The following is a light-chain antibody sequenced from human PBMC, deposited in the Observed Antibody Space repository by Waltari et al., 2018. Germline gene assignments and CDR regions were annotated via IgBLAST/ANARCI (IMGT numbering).Light chain of an antibody. CDR3: HQRSNWPIT. V-gene: IGKV3-11*01. CDR2: GAS. CDR1: QSVSSY. J-gene: IGKJ5*01. Sequence: EIVLTQSPATPSLSPGERATLSCRASQSVSSYLVWYQQKPGQTPRLLISGASNRATGIPARFSGSGSGTDFTLTISSLESEDFAVYYCHQRSNWPITFGQGTRLEIK.